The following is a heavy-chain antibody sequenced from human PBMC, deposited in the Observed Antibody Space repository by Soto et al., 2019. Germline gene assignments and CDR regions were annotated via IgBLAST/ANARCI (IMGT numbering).Heavy chain of an antibody. CDR2: ISYDGSNK. V-gene: IGHV3-30*18. CDR3: AKGPWMVVTAICDY. CDR1: GFTFSSYG. J-gene: IGHJ4*02. Sequence: QVQLVESGGGVVQPGRSLRLSCAASGFTFSSYGMHWVRQAPGKGLEWVAVISYDGSNKYYADSVKGRFTISRDNSKNPLYLQMNRLRAEDTAAYYCAKGPWMVVTAICDYWGQGTLVTVSS. D-gene: IGHD2-21*02.